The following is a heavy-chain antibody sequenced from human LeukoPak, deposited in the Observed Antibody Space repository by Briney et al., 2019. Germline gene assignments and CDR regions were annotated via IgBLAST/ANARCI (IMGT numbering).Heavy chain of an antibody. D-gene: IGHD3-22*01. CDR2: ISGSGGST. CDR3: ANLGASVDTYDSSGYHSLLDY. J-gene: IGHJ4*02. V-gene: IGHV3-23*01. CDR1: GFTFSSYA. Sequence: PGESLRLYCAAYGFTFSSYAMSWLRQAQGKGLESVSAISGSGGSTYYADSVKGRFTISRDNSKNTLYLQMNSLRAEDTAVYYCANLGASVDTYDSSGYHSLLDYWGQGTLVTVSS.